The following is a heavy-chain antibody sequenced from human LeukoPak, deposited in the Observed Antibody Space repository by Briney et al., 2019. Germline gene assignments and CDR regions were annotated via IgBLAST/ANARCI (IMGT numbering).Heavy chain of an antibody. V-gene: IGHV4-59*08. CDR2: IYYSGST. CDR3: ARQLGPLHYFDY. Sequence: SETLSLTCTVSGGSISNYYWSWIRQPPGKGLEWIGYIYYSGSTNYNPSLKSRVTISVDTSKNQFSLKLSSVTAADTTVYYCARQLGPLHYFDYWGQGTLVTVSS. CDR1: GGSISNYY. J-gene: IGHJ4*02.